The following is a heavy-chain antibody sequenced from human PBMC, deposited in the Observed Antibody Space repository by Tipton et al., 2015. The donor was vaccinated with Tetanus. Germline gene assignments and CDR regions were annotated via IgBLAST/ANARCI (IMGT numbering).Heavy chain of an antibody. Sequence: TLSLTCSVSGDSINSGDYYWSWIRQPPGKGLEWIGYIYYSGSTYYNPSLKSRVTISIDTSKNQFSLRLSSVTAADTAVYYCSSSPGNQYLAFFDSWGRGTKVTVSS. V-gene: IGHV4-30-4*01. CDR2: IYYSGST. D-gene: IGHD3-3*02. CDR1: GDSINSGDYY. CDR3: SSSPGNQYLAFFDS. J-gene: IGHJ4*02.